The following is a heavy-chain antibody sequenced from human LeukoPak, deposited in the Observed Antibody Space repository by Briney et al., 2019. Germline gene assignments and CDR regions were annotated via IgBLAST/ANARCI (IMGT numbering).Heavy chain of an antibody. Sequence: GGSLRLSCAASGFTFSNAWMSWVRQAPGKGLEWVGRIKSKTDGGTTDYAAPVKGRFTISRDDSKNTLYLQMNSLKTEDTAVYYCTTGVGATLPHLDYWGQGTLVTVSS. V-gene: IGHV3-15*01. J-gene: IGHJ4*02. D-gene: IGHD1-26*01. CDR2: IKSKTDGGTT. CDR3: TTGVGATLPHLDY. CDR1: GFTFSNAW.